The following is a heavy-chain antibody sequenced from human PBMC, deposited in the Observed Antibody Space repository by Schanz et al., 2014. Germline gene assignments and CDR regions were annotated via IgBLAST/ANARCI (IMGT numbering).Heavy chain of an antibody. J-gene: IGHJ4*02. CDR1: GFTFTGYV. CDR3: AREDCSATSCYFRY. CDR2: LSASGGHT. Sequence: EVQLVESGGGLVKPGGSLRLSCAASGFTFTGYVMTWVRQAPGKGLEWVSGLSASGGHTYYADSVKGRFTISRDNSNNTVYLQMNTLRAEDTAVYYCAREDCSATSCYFRYWGQGTLVTVSS. D-gene: IGHD2-21*01. V-gene: IGHV3-23*04.